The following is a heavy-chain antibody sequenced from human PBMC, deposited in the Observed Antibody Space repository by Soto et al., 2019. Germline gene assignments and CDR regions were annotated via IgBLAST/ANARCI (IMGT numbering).Heavy chain of an antibody. CDR1: GFTFSSYA. J-gene: IGHJ6*03. V-gene: IGHV3-64*01. Sequence: GESLKISCAASGFTFSSYAMHWVRQAPGKGLEYVSAISSNGGSTYYANSVKGRFTISRDNSKNTLYLQMGSLRAEDMAVYYCARDKIGVVIMNGMAAGYMDVWGKGTTVTVSS. CDR2: ISSNGGST. D-gene: IGHD3-3*01. CDR3: ARDKIGVVIMNGMAAGYMDV.